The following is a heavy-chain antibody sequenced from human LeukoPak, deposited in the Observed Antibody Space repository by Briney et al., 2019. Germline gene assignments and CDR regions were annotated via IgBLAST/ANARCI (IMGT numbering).Heavy chain of an antibody. V-gene: IGHV1-18*01. D-gene: IGHD3-22*01. CDR2: ISSYNGNA. Sequence: ASVKVSCKASGYTFTSYGISWVRQAPGQGLEWMGWISSYNGNAHYAQKVQGRATMTTDTSTSTAYMELRSLRSDDTAVYYCARDGHRRYYYESSDYRFDYWGQGTLVTVSS. J-gene: IGHJ4*02. CDR1: GYTFTSYG. CDR3: ARDGHRRYYYESSDYRFDY.